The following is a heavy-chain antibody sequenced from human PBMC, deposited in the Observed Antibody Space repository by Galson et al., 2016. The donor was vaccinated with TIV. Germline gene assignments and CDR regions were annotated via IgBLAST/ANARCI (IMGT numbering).Heavy chain of an antibody. V-gene: IGHV1-3*01. CDR2: VNVGTGDT. Sequence: SVKVSCKASGYTFENYAIQWVRQAPGQRLEWMAWVNVGTGDTRYSQRFQGAVTVTRDTSASTAYMELSSLTSEDTAVYYCARSDAVSGYYYHFDYWGHGTLVTGSS. J-gene: IGHJ4*01. D-gene: IGHD3-22*01. CDR1: GYTFENYA. CDR3: ARSDAVSGYYYHFDY.